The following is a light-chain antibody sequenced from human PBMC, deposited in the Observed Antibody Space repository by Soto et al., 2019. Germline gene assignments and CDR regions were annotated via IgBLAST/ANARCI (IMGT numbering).Light chain of an antibody. CDR2: DAS. J-gene: IGKJ1*01. CDR1: QSVSSY. V-gene: IGKV3-11*01. Sequence: EIVLTQSPATLSLSPGERGTLSCRASQSVSSYLAWYQQKPGQAPRLLIYDASNRATGVPARFSGSGSGTDFTLTISSLEPEDFAVYYCQQRSNWRGTFGQGTKVE. CDR3: QQRSNWRGT.